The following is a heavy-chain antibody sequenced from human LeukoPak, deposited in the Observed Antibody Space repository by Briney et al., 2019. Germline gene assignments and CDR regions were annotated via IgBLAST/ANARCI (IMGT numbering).Heavy chain of an antibody. J-gene: IGHJ4*02. CDR1: GFTFSSYG. CDR2: ISYDGSNK. CDR3: AKGFWSGYALFDY. Sequence: QPGGSLRLSCAASGFTFSSYGMHWVRQAPGKGLEWVAVISYDGSNKYYADSVKGRFTISRDNSKNTLYLQMNSLRAEDTAVYYCAKGFWSGYALFDYWGQGTLVTVSS. D-gene: IGHD3-3*01. V-gene: IGHV3-30*18.